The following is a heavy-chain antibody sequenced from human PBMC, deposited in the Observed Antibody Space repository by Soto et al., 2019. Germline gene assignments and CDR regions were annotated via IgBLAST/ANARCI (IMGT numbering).Heavy chain of an antibody. J-gene: IGHJ6*02. V-gene: IGHV1-18*01. Sequence: QVQLVQSGVEVREPGASVKVSCKAVRYIFTNYGVSWVRQAPGQGLEWMGWITTYNGNTEYAQKFQGRVTMTTDASTSTDYMELGSLQSDDTAIYYCARALTGYGMDVWGQGTTVTVSS. CDR1: RYIFTNYG. CDR2: ITTYNGNT. CDR3: ARALTGYGMDV.